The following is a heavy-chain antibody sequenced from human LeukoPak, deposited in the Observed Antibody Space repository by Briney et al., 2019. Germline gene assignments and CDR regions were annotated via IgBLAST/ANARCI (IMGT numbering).Heavy chain of an antibody. CDR1: GGSISSSSYY. Sequence: SETLSLTCTVSGGSISSSSYYWGWIRQPPGKGLEWLGSIYYSEGTYYNPSLKSRVTISIDTSKNQFSLKVNSVTAADTAVYYCVRDRFCSGRSCYGPPDDWGQGARVTVSS. V-gene: IGHV4-39*07. CDR2: IYYSEGT. D-gene: IGHD2-15*01. J-gene: IGHJ4*02. CDR3: VRDRFCSGRSCYGPPDD.